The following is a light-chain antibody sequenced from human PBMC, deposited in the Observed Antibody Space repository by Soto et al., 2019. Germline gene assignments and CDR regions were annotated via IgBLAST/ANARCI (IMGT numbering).Light chain of an antibody. J-gene: IGKJ5*01. CDR2: AAS. Sequence: DIQMTQSPSSVSASVGDRVTITCRASQGINNWLAWYQQKPGKAPKLLIYAASNLQSGVPSRFSGSGSGTDFTLTISSLQPEDFATYFCQQANSFPITFRQGTRLAIK. CDR3: QQANSFPIT. V-gene: IGKV1D-12*01. CDR1: QGINNW.